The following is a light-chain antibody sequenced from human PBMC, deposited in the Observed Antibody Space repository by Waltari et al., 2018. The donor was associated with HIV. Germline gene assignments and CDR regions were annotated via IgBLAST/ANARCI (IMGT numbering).Light chain of an antibody. J-gene: IGLJ3*02. CDR1: ASDMTTFNF. Sequence: SALTQPASVSGSPGQSITISCTCPASDMTTFNFVSWYQQSPGRAPKLIIFEVYFRPSGVSDRFSGSKSGDTASLTISALRAEDEGDYFCSSYSTRGFVLFGGGTKVTVL. CDR2: EVY. V-gene: IGLV2-14*01. CDR3: SSYSTRGFVL.